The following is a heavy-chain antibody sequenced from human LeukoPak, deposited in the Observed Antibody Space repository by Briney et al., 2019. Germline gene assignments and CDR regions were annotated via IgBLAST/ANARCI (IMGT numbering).Heavy chain of an antibody. CDR3: ARVSGYCSGGSCPPVGI. CDR1: GGSISSGSHY. J-gene: IGHJ3*02. D-gene: IGHD2-15*01. Sequence: SQTLSLTCTVSGGSISSGSHYWSWIRQPAGKGLEWIGRIYTSGSTNYNPSLKSRVTISVDTSKNQFSLKLSSVTAADTAVYYCARVSGYCSGGSCPPVGIWGQGTMVTVSS. V-gene: IGHV4-61*02. CDR2: IYTSGST.